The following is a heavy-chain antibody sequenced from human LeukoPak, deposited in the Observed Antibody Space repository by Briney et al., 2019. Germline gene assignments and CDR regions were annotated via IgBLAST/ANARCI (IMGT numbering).Heavy chain of an antibody. CDR2: IKPSGGST. CDR3: ARGLRFLEWLPTYYYYMDV. Sequence: ASVKLSCKASGYTFTSYYINWVRQAPGQGLEWMGIIKPSGGSTSYAQKFQGRVTMSRGTSTSTVYMELSSLRSEDTAVYYYARGLRFLEWLPTYYYYMDVWGKGTTVTVSS. J-gene: IGHJ6*03. V-gene: IGHV1-46*01. CDR1: GYTFTSYY. D-gene: IGHD3-3*01.